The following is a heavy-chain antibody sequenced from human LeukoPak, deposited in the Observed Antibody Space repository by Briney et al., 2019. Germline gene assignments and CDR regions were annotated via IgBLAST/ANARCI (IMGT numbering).Heavy chain of an antibody. J-gene: IGHJ5*02. CDR2: ISAYNGNT. CDR3: ARMSGSYYIDWFDL. V-gene: IGHV1-18*01. D-gene: IGHD1-26*01. Sequence: GASVKVSCKASGYTFTSYGISWVRQAPGQGLEWMGWISAYNGNTNYAQKLQGRVTMTTDTSTSTAYMELRSLRSDDTAVYYRARMSGSYYIDWFDLWGQGTLVTVSS. CDR1: GYTFTSYG.